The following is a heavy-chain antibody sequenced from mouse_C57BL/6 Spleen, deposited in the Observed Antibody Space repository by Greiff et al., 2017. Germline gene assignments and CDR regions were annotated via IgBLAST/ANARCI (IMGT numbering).Heavy chain of an antibody. CDR2: ISSGGDYI. J-gene: IGHJ4*01. Sequence: EVQRVESGEGLVKPGGSLKLSCAASGFTFSSYAMSWVRQTPEKRLEWVAYISSGGDYIYYADTVKGRFTISRDNARNTLYLQMSSLKSEDTAMYYCTREGLGHAMDYWGQGTSVTVSS. CDR3: TREGLGHAMDY. D-gene: IGHD4-1*01. V-gene: IGHV5-9-1*02. CDR1: GFTFSSYA.